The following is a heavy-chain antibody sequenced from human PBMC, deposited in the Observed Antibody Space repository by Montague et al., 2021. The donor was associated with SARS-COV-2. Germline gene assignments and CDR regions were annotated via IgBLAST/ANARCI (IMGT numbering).Heavy chain of an antibody. V-gene: IGHV3-7*04. J-gene: IGHJ3*02. CDR3: ARGPWEGELLWHDAFDI. Sequence: SLRLSCAASGFTFSSYWMSRVRQAPGKGLEWVANIKQDGSEKYYVDSVKGRFTISRDNAKNSLYLQMNSLRAEDTAVYYCARGPWEGELLWHDAFDIWGQGTMVTVSS. D-gene: IGHD1-26*01. CDR2: IKQDGSEK. CDR1: GFTFSSYW.